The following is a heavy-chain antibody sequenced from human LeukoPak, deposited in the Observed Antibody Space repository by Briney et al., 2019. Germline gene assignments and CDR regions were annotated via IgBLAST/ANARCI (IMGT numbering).Heavy chain of an antibody. V-gene: IGHV4-61*02. J-gene: IGHJ4*02. CDR3: ARQVRYFDWSPGLFDY. CDR1: GDSISSGNYY. D-gene: IGHD3-9*01. CDR2: VYASGKI. Sequence: SETLSLTCTVSGDSISSGNYYWSWIRQSAGKGLEWIGRVYASGKINYNDYLKSRVTISIDTSKNQFSLKLSSVTAADTAVYYCARQVRYFDWSPGLFDYWGQGTLVTVSS.